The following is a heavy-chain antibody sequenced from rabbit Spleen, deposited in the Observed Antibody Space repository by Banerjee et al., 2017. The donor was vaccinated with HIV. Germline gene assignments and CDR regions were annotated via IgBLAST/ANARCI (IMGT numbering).Heavy chain of an antibody. CDR2: IGAGSSGST. CDR3: ARDTGTSFSTYGMDL. V-gene: IGHV1S40*01. Sequence: QSLEESGGGLVKPGASLTLTCKASGFSFNSGYDMCWVRQAPGKGLEWIACIGAGSSGSTYSATWAKGRFTISKTSSTTVTLQMTSLTAADTATYFCARDTGTSFSTYGMDLLGPGTLVTVS. D-gene: IGHD8-1*01. J-gene: IGHJ6*01. CDR1: GFSFNSGYD.